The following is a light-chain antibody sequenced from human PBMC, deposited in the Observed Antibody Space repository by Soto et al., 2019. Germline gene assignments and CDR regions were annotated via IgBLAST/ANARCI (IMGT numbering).Light chain of an antibody. CDR3: MQALQTPPT. Sequence: DIVMTQSTLSLPVTPGEPASISCRSSQSLLHSNGYNYLDWYLQKPGQSPQLLIYLGSNRASGVPDRCSGSGSGTDFTLKLSRGEAEDVGVYYCMQALQTPPTFGQGTKVEI. CDR2: LGS. J-gene: IGKJ1*01. CDR1: QSLLHSNGYNY. V-gene: IGKV2-28*01.